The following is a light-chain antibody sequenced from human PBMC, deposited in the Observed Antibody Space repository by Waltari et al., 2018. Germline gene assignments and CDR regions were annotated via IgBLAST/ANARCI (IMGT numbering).Light chain of an antibody. J-gene: IGLJ2*01. CDR1: SSDVGTYQR. V-gene: IGLV2-23*02. Sequence: QSALTHPASVSGSPGQSLPIPCTGTSSDVGTYQRVSWYQAHPGNAPTLMSSAVSKRPSAGSHRFAGSKTGDMASLTISGLQPEDEAEYFFTRYAGADNGVFDGGTKVTVL. CDR2: AVS. CDR3: TRYAGADNGV.